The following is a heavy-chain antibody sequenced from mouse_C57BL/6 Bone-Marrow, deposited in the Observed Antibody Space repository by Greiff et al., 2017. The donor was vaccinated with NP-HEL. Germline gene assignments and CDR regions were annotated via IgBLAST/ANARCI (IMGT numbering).Heavy chain of an antibody. CDR1: GFTFSSYA. J-gene: IGHJ2*01. D-gene: IGHD1-1*01. Sequence: VQLKESGGGLVKPGGSLKLSCAASGFTFSSYAMSWVRQTPEKRLEWVATISDGGSYTYYPDNVKGRFTISRDNAKNNLYLQMSHLKSEDTAMYYCARVVYYYGSSYDFDYWGQGTTLTVSS. V-gene: IGHV5-4*01. CDR3: ARVVYYYGSSYDFDY. CDR2: ISDGGSYT.